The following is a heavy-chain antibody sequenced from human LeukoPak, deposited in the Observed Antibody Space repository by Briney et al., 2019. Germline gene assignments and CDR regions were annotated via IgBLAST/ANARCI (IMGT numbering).Heavy chain of an antibody. V-gene: IGHV3-30*02. J-gene: IGHJ3*02. CDR1: GFTFSSYG. CDR3: AKPITIFGGAFDI. Sequence: GGSLRLSCAASGFTFSSYGMHWVRQAPGKGLEWVAFIRYDGSNKYYADSVKGRFTISRDNSKNTLYLPMNSLRAEDTAVYYCAKPITIFGGAFDIWGQGTMVTVSS. D-gene: IGHD3-3*01. CDR2: IRYDGSNK.